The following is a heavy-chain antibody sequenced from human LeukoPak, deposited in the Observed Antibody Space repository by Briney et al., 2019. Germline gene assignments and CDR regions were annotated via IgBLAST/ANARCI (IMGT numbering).Heavy chain of an antibody. V-gene: IGHV4-31*11. CDR2: IYYSGST. CDR1: GGSFSGYY. CDR3: ARDYDSSGYYWSVLDY. J-gene: IGHJ4*02. D-gene: IGHD3-22*01. Sequence: SETLSLTCAVYGGSFSGYYWSWIRQHPGKGLEWIGYIYYSGSTYYNPSLKSRVTISVDTSKNQFSLKLSSVTAADTAVYYCARDYDSSGYYWSVLDYWGQGTLVTVSS.